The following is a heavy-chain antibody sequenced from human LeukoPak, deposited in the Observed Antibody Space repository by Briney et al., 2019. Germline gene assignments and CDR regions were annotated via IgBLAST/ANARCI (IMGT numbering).Heavy chain of an antibody. CDR3: AKVLRWTNFDY. CDR2: ISGSGDST. J-gene: IGHJ4*02. V-gene: IGHV3-23*01. D-gene: IGHD4-23*01. Sequence: GGSLRLSCTASGFTFGDYAMSWVRQAPGKGLEWVSAISGSGDSTYYADSVKGRFTISRDNSKNTVYLQMNSLRAEDTAVYYCAKVLRWTNFDYWGQGTLVTASS. CDR1: GFTFGDYA.